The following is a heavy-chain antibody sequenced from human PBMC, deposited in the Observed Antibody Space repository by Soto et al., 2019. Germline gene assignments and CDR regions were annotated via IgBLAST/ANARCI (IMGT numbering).Heavy chain of an antibody. Sequence: EVQLVESGGGIVQPGGSLRLSCAASGFTFSSFWMHWVRQAPGKGLVWVSRISGDGNNAVYADSVKGRFTVSRDNAKITLDVQMTSLTTDDPAFYYCVRNRGTFLRDGVEFWGPGIVVTVSS. CDR2: ISGDGNNA. CDR1: GFTFSSFW. V-gene: IGHV3-74*01. D-gene: IGHD3-10*01. CDR3: VRNRGTFLRDGVEF. J-gene: IGHJ4*02.